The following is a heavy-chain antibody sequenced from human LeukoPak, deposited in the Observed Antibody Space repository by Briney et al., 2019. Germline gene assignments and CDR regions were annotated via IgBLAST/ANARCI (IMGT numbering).Heavy chain of an antibody. Sequence: SVKVSCKASGGTFISYAISWVGQAHGQGSEWMGGIIPSFGTANYARKLQGRVRNTADESTSTAYMELSSLRSEDTAVYYCARDSNTAMVTYFDYWGQGTLVTVSS. CDR3: ARDSNTAMVTYFDY. J-gene: IGHJ4*02. CDR1: GGTFISYA. D-gene: IGHD5-18*01. V-gene: IGHV1-69*13. CDR2: IIPSFGTA.